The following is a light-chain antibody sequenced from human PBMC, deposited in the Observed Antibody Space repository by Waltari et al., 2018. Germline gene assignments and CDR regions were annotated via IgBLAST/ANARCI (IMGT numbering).Light chain of an antibody. CDR2: RAS. CDR1: QGISNW. Sequence: DIQMTQSPSSLSASVGDRVTITCRASQGISNWLAWYQQMPGKAPKLLIYRASSLQTGVPSRFSGSGSGTDFTLTISSLQPEDFATYYCQQYNRAPPWTFGQGTKVEFK. J-gene: IGKJ1*01. CDR3: QQYNRAPPWT. V-gene: IGKV1-12*01.